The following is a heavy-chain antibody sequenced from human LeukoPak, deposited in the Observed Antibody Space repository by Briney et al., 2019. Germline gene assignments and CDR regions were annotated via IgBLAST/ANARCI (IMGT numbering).Heavy chain of an antibody. Sequence: SETLSLTCTVSGGSISSGSYYWSWIRQPAGKGLEWIGRIYTSGSTNYNPSLKSRVTISVDTSKNQFSLKLSSVTAADTAVYYCAREVAAQGPDYYMDVWGQGALVTVSS. V-gene: IGHV4-61*02. J-gene: IGHJ4*02. CDR1: GGSISSGSYY. CDR2: IYTSGST. CDR3: AREVAAQGPDYYMDV. D-gene: IGHD6-6*01.